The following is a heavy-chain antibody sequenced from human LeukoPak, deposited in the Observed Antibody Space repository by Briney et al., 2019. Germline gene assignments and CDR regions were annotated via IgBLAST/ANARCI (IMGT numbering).Heavy chain of an antibody. J-gene: IGHJ4*02. V-gene: IGHV3-66*01. Sequence: GGSLRLSCAASGFTVSSNYMSWVRQAPGKGLEWVSVIYSGGSTYYADSVKGRFTISRDNSKNTLYLQMNSLRAEDTAVYYCAKVDPTGYCSGGSCYSTDYWGQGTLVTVSS. CDR1: GFTVSSNY. CDR2: IYSGGST. CDR3: AKVDPTGYCSGGSCYSTDY. D-gene: IGHD2-15*01.